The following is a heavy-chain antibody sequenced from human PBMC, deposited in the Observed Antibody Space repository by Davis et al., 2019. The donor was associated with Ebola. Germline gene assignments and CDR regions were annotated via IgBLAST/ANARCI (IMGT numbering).Heavy chain of an antibody. CDR3: ARDPAYCGGDCSYYYYYGMDV. D-gene: IGHD2-21*01. Sequence: GESLKISCAASGFTFSSYSMNWVRQAPGKGLEWVSSISSSSSYIYYADSVKGRFTISRDNAKNSLYLQMNSLRAEDTAVYYCARDPAYCGGDCSYYYYYGMDVWGQGTTVTVSS. J-gene: IGHJ6*02. CDR1: GFTFSSYS. CDR2: ISSSSSYI. V-gene: IGHV3-21*04.